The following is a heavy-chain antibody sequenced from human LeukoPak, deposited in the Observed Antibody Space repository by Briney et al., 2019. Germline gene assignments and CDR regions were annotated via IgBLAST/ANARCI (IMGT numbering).Heavy chain of an antibody. Sequence: QPGGSLRLSCAASGFTVSSNYMSWVRQAPGKGLEWVSVIYSGGSTYYADSVKGRFTISRDTSKNTLYLQMNSLRAEDTAVYFCARDSLYDDNGYYHYFDYWGQGTLVTVSS. J-gene: IGHJ4*02. CDR1: GFTVSSNY. CDR2: IYSGGST. D-gene: IGHD3-22*01. CDR3: ARDSLYDDNGYYHYFDY. V-gene: IGHV3-66*01.